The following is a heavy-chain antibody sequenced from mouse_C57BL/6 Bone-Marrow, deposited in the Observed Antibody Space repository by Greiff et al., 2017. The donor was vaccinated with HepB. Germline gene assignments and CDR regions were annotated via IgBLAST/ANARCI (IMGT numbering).Heavy chain of an antibody. CDR3: AKNDGYLYWDFDV. CDR2: IDPSDSYT. J-gene: IGHJ1*03. D-gene: IGHD2-3*01. CDR1: GYTFTSYW. V-gene: IGHV1-69*01. Sequence: QVQLQQPGAELVMPGASVKLSCKASGYTFTSYWMHWVKQRPGQGLEWIGEIDPSDSYTNYNQKFKGKSTLTVDKSSSTAYMQLSSLTSEDSAVYYCAKNDGYLYWDFDVWGTGTTVTVSS.